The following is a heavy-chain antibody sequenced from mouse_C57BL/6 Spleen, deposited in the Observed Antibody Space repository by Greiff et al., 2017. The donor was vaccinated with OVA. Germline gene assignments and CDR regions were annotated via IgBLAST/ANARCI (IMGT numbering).Heavy chain of an antibody. D-gene: IGHD2-3*01. V-gene: IGHV1-53*01. Sequence: QVQLQQPGTELVKPGASVKLSCKASGYTFTSYWMHWVKQRPGQGLEWIGNINPSNGGSNYNEKFKSKATLTVDKSSSTAYMQLSSLTSEDSAVYYCARWEGIYDGYPFAYWGQGTLVTVSA. CDR1: GYTFTSYW. CDR2: INPSNGGS. CDR3: ARWEGIYDGYPFAY. J-gene: IGHJ3*01.